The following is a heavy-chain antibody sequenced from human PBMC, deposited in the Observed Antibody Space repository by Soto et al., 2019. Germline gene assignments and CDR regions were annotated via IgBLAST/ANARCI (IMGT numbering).Heavy chain of an antibody. D-gene: IGHD2-15*01. CDR2: MNPNSGNT. CDR1: GYTFTSYD. J-gene: IGHJ5*02. V-gene: IGHV1-8*01. CDR3: ARSTQAAYNWFDP. Sequence: GASVKVSCKASGYTFTSYDINLVRQATGQGLEWMGWMNPNSGNTGYAQKFQGRVTMTRNTSISTAYMELSSLRSEDTAVYYCARSTQAAYNWFDPWGQGTLVTVSS.